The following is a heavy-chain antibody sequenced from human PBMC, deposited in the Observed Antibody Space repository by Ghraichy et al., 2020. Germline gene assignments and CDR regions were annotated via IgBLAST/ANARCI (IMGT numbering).Heavy chain of an antibody. CDR3: ARLHYDFWSGYYISDAFDI. CDR2: IYYSGST. V-gene: IGHV4-59*08. D-gene: IGHD3-3*01. CDR1: GGSISSYY. Sequence: SETLSLTCTVSGGSISSYYWSWIRQPPGKGLEWIGYIYYSGSTNYNPSLKSRVTISVDTSKNQFSLKLSSVTAADTAVYYCARLHYDFWSGYYISDAFDIWGQGTMVTVSS. J-gene: IGHJ3*02.